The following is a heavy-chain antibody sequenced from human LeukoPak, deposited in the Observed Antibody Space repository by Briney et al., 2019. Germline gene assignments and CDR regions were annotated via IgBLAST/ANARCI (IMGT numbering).Heavy chain of an antibody. Sequence: SVTVSCTASGGTFSSYAISWVRQAPGQGLEWMGGIIPIFGTANYAQKFQGRVTITADESTSTAYMELSSLRSEDTAVYYCAKENDFWSGYFDYWGQGTLVTVSS. CDR3: AKENDFWSGYFDY. J-gene: IGHJ4*02. V-gene: IGHV1-69*13. D-gene: IGHD3-3*01. CDR2: IIPIFGTA. CDR1: GGTFSSYA.